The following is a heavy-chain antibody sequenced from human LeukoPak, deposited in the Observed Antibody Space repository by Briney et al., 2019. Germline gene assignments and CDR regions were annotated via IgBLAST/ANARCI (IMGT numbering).Heavy chain of an antibody. CDR1: GFSFNNAW. CDR2: ISYDGSNK. Sequence: GGSLRLSCTASGFSFNNAWMSWVRQAPGKGLEWVAVISYDGSNKYYADSVKGRFTISRDNSKNTLYLQMNSLRAEDTAVYYCAKAEKYYDILTGFDYWGQGTLVTVSS. J-gene: IGHJ4*02. CDR3: AKAEKYYDILTGFDY. D-gene: IGHD3-9*01. V-gene: IGHV3-30*18.